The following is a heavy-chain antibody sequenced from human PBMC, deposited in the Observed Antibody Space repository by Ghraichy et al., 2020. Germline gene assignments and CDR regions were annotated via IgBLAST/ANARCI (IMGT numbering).Heavy chain of an antibody. CDR3: ARDPPRGVVVLPAPGTFDI. D-gene: IGHD2-2*01. CDR1: GFTFSRCN. CDR2: ISSTNSYI. Sequence: GGSLRLSCAASGFTFSRCNMNWVRQAPGKGLEWVSSISSTNSYIYYADSVKGRFTISRDNAKNSLDLQMNSLRAEDTAVYYCARDPPRGVVVLPAPGTFDIWGQGTMVTVSA. V-gene: IGHV3-21*01. J-gene: IGHJ3*02.